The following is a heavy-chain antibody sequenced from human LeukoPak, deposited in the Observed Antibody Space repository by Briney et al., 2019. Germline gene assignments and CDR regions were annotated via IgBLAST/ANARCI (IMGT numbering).Heavy chain of an antibody. J-gene: IGHJ4*02. CDR3: ARESRTGNTYGKQFDY. CDR1: GGSFSDYY. Sequence: SETLSLTCAVYGGSFSDYYWTWIRQPPGKGLEWIGEISHSGRAGYNPSLKSRVTMSVGTSKNQFSLILSSVSAADTAVYYCARESRTGNTYGKQFDYWGQGTLVTVSS. V-gene: IGHV4-34*01. CDR2: ISHSGRA. D-gene: IGHD5-18*01.